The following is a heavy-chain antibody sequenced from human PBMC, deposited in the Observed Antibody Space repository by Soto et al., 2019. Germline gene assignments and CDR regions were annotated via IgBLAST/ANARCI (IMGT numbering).Heavy chain of an antibody. CDR3: ARSLYYDILAGYYTDPKYYYYGMDV. Sequence: QVQLVQSGAEVKKPGSSVKVSCKASGGTFSSYAISWVRQAPGQGLEWMGGIIPIFGTANYAQKFQGRVTITADESTSTAYMELSSLRSEDTAVYYCARSLYYDILAGYYTDPKYYYYGMDVWGQGTTVTVSS. J-gene: IGHJ6*02. D-gene: IGHD3-9*01. CDR1: GGTFSSYA. CDR2: IIPIFGTA. V-gene: IGHV1-69*01.